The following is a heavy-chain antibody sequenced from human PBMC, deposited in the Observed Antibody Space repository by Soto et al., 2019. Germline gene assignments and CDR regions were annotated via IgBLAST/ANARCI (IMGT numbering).Heavy chain of an antibody. V-gene: IGHV4-59*01. D-gene: IGHD4-17*01. CDR1: GGSISSYY. CDR3: ARLRRAYRDFPDS. Sequence: SETLSLTCTVSGGSISSYYWSWIRQPPGKGLEWIGYIYYSGSTNYNSSLKSRVTISLDTSKNQFSLKLSSVTAADTAVYYCARLRRAYRDFPDSSGRGTLVTVAS. CDR2: IYYSGST. J-gene: IGHJ4*02.